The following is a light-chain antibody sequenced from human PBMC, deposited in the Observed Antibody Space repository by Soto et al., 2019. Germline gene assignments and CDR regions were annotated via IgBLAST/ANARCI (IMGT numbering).Light chain of an antibody. Sequence: DIQMTKSPSTLSASLGDRVTIACRASQSISNWLAWYQQTPGKAPKLLIYDASSLESGVPSRFSGSGSGTEFTLTISSLQPDDFATYYCQQYTTYSLTFGQGTKVEVK. V-gene: IGKV1-5*01. J-gene: IGKJ1*01. CDR1: QSISNW. CDR2: DAS. CDR3: QQYTTYSLT.